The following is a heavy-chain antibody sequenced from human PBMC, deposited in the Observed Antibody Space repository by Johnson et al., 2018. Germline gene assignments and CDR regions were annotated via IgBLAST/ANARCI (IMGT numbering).Heavy chain of an antibody. V-gene: IGHV3-33*01. CDR2: IWYDGSNK. CDR3: ARVARRHHIGD. CDR1: GFTFSSYG. Sequence: VQLVESGGGVVQPGRSLRLSCAASGFTFSSYGMHWVRQAPGKGLEWVAVIWYDGSNKYYADSVKGRFTISRDNSKNTLYLQRNSLRAEDTAVYYCARVARRHHIGDWGQGTMVTVSS. J-gene: IGHJ3*01. D-gene: IGHD3-10*01.